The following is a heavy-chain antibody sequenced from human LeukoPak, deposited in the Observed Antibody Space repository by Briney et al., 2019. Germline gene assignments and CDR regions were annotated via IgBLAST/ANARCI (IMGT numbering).Heavy chain of an antibody. CDR3: ARGEVPAAMDFNWFDP. J-gene: IGHJ5*02. CDR2: IYYSGST. CDR1: GGSISSYH. D-gene: IGHD2-2*01. V-gene: IGHV4-59*12. Sequence: SETLSLTCTVSGGSISSYHWSWIRQPPGKGLEWIGYIYYSGSTNYNPSLKSRVTISVDTSKTQYSLKLSSVTAADTAVYYCARGEVPAAMDFNWFDPWGQGTLVTVSS.